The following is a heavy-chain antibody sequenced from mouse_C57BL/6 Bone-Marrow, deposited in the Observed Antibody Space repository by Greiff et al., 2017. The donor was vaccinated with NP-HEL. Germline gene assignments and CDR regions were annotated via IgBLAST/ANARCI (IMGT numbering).Heavy chain of an antibody. V-gene: IGHV1-64*01. J-gene: IGHJ4*01. CDR1: GYTFTSYW. Sequence: VQLQQSGAELVKPGASVKLSCKASGYTFTSYWMHWVKQRPGQGLEWIGMIHPNSGSTNYNEKFKSKATLTVDKSSSTAYMQLSSLTSEDSAVYYCARRTETGTYAMDYWGQGTSVTVSS. CDR2: IHPNSGST. CDR3: ARRTETGTYAMDY. D-gene: IGHD4-1*01.